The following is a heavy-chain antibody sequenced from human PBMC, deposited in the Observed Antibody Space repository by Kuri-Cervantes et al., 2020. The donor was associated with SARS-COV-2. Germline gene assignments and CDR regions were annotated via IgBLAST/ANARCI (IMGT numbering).Heavy chain of an antibody. CDR1: GNYISGDW. CDR2: INPGDSET. Sequence: ETLSLTCGAFGNYISGDWIAWVRKQPGKGLEWMGIINPGDSETKYSPSFQGQVSITADKSNNTAYLQWRSLKASDTAIYYCARRSVGVSMVRGRPHLYHYGMDVWGHGTTVTVSS. V-gene: IGHV5-51*01. CDR3: ARRSVGVSMVRGRPHLYHYGMDV. J-gene: IGHJ6*02. D-gene: IGHD3-10*01.